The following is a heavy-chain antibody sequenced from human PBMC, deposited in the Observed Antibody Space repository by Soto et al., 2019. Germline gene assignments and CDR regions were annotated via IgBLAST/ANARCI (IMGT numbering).Heavy chain of an antibody. D-gene: IGHD5-18*01. CDR1: GGTFSSYA. J-gene: IGHJ4*02. V-gene: IGHV1-69*12. CDR3: ARDRGGGGYSYGYGY. Sequence: QVQLVQSGAEVKKPGSSVKVSCKASGGTFSSYAISWVRQAPGQGLEWMGGIIPIFGTANYAQKFQGRVTIXXDXSXNTAYMELSSLRSEDTAVYYCARDRGGGGYSYGYGYWGQGTLVTVSS. CDR2: IIPIFGTA.